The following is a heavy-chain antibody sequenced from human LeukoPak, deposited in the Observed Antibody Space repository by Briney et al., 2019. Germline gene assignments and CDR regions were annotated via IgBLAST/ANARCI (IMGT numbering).Heavy chain of an antibody. CDR3: ARVADYVWGSYRLSRYYFDY. CDR1: GGSISSSSYY. CDR2: IYYSGST. V-gene: IGHV4-39*07. J-gene: IGHJ4*02. D-gene: IGHD3-16*02. Sequence: SETLSLTCTVSGGSISSSSYYWGWIRQPPGKGLEWIGSIYYSGSTYYNPSLKSRVTISVDTSKNQFSLKLSSVTAADTAVYYCARVADYVWGSYRLSRYYFDYWGQGTLVTVSS.